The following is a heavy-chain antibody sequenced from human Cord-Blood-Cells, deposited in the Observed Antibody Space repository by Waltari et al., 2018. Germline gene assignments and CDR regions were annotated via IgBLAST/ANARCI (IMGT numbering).Heavy chain of an antibody. Sequence: QVQLVQSGAEVKKPGASVKVSCKASGYTFTSHGISWVRPAPGQGLEWMGWISAYNGNTNYAQKLQGRVTMTTDTSTSTDYMELRSLRSDDTAVYYCARDVATIAFDYWGQGTLVTVSS. V-gene: IGHV1-18*01. J-gene: IGHJ4*02. CDR3: ARDVATIAFDY. CDR1: GYTFTSHG. CDR2: ISAYNGNT. D-gene: IGHD5-12*01.